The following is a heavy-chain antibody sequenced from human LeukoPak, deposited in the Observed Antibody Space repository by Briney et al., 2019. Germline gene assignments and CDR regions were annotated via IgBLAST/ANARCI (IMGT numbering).Heavy chain of an antibody. D-gene: IGHD3-10*01. CDR2: IWYDGSNK. Sequence: PGGSLRLSCAASGFTFSSYGMHWVRQAPGKGLEWVAVIWYDGSNKYYADSVKGRFTISRDNSKNTLDLQMNSLRAEDTAVYYCAKDRGVWAFDIWGQGTMVTVSS. CDR1: GFTFSSYG. V-gene: IGHV3-30*02. CDR3: AKDRGVWAFDI. J-gene: IGHJ3*02.